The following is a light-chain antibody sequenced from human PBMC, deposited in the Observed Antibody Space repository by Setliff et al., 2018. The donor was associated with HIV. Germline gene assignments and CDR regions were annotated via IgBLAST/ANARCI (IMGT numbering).Light chain of an antibody. Sequence: STISCTGTSSDLGSYHLVSWYQHHPGKAPKLMIYEGSQRPSGVSTRFSGSTSGDTASLTIAGLQAEDEADYYCCSYVAGSHYVFGTGTKV. CDR3: CSYVAGSHYV. CDR1: SSDLGSYHL. J-gene: IGLJ1*01. V-gene: IGLV2-23*01. CDR2: EGS.